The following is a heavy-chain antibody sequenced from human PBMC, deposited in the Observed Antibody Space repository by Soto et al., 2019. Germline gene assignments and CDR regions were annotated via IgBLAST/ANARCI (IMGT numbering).Heavy chain of an antibody. Sequence: ASVKVSCKVSGYTLTELSMHWVRQAPGQGLEWMGWINPNSGGTNYAQKFQGWVTMTRDTSISTAYMELSRLRSDDTAVYYCARGEGGPRWGSIDYWGQGTLVTVSS. V-gene: IGHV1-2*04. CDR2: INPNSGGT. J-gene: IGHJ4*02. CDR1: GYTLTELS. D-gene: IGHD2-21*01. CDR3: ARGEGGPRWGSIDY.